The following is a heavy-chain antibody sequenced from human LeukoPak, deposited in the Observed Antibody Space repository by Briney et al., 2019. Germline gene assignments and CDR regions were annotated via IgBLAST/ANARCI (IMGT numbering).Heavy chain of an antibody. J-gene: IGHJ6*02. Sequence: PGGSLRLSCAASGFTFSSYAMHWVRQAPGKGLEWEAVISYDGSNKYYADSVKGRFTISRDNSKNTLHLQMNSLRAEDTAVYYCARGKKAVAGTGRRYYYGMDVWGQGTTVTVSS. CDR2: ISYDGSNK. D-gene: IGHD6-19*01. V-gene: IGHV3-30-3*01. CDR1: GFTFSSYA. CDR3: ARGKKAVAGTGRRYYYGMDV.